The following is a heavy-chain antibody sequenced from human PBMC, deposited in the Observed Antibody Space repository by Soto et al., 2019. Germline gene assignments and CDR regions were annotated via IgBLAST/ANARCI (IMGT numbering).Heavy chain of an antibody. D-gene: IGHD4-17*01. CDR1: GYSFTSYW. CDR3: ARSHYGGKAYDYYDMDV. Sequence: EVQLVQSGAEVKKPGESLKISCKGSGYSFTSYWIGWVRQMPGKGLEWMGIIYPGDSGTRYSPSFQGQVTISADKSISTAYLQWSSLKASDTAMYYCARSHYGGKAYDYYDMDVWGQGTTVIVSS. CDR2: IYPGDSGT. J-gene: IGHJ6*02. V-gene: IGHV5-51*01.